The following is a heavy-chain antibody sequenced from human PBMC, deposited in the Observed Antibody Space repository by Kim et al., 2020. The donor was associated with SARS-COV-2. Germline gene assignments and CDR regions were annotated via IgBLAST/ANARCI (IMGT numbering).Heavy chain of an antibody. CDR1: GFTFSNYG. J-gene: IGHJ4*02. CDR3: AKESMVRGAIMIDY. V-gene: IGHV3-23*01. CDR2: ITGSGAST. Sequence: GGSLRLSCAASGFTFSNYGMSWVRQAPGKGLEWVSAITGSGASTYYGDSVKGRVTISRDNSKNTLYLQMSSLRAEDTAIYYCAKESMVRGAIMIDYWGQGTLVTVSS. D-gene: IGHD3-10*01.